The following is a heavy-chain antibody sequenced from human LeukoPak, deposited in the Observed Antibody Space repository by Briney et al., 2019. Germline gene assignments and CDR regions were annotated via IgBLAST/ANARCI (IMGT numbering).Heavy chain of an antibody. Sequence: SETLSPTCAVYGGSFSGYYWSWIRQPPGKGLEWIGEINHSGSTNYNPSLKSRVTISVDTSKNQFSLKLSSVTAADTAVYYCARVGYDILTGYDGAFDIWGQGTMVTVSS. CDR1: GGSFSGYY. J-gene: IGHJ3*02. D-gene: IGHD3-9*01. CDR2: INHSGST. CDR3: ARVGYDILTGYDGAFDI. V-gene: IGHV4-34*01.